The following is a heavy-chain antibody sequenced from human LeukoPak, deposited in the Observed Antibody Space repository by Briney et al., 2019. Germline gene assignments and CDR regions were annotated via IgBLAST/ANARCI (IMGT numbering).Heavy chain of an antibody. CDR3: ARDVAPRRGHFDY. D-gene: IGHD2-15*01. J-gene: IGHJ4*02. Sequence: SETLSLTCTVSGGSISSSSYYWGWIRQPPGKGLEWIGSIYYSGSTYYNPSLKSRVTISVDTSKNQFSLKLSSVTAADTAVYYGARDVAPRRGHFDYWGQGTLVTVSS. CDR1: GGSISSSSYY. CDR2: IYYSGST. V-gene: IGHV4-39*02.